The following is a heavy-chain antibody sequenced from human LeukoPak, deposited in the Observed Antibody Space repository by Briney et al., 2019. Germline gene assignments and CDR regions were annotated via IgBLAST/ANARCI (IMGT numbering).Heavy chain of an antibody. Sequence: SETLSLTCTVSGDSINSSPYYWGWIRQPPGKGLEWIGTIYYSGSTYYNPSLKSRVTISVDRSKNQFSLKVSSVTAADTAVYYCARAGVADYDYVWGSYYFDLWGRGTLVTVSS. D-gene: IGHD3-16*01. CDR1: GDSINSSPYY. J-gene: IGHJ2*01. CDR3: ARAGVADYDYVWGSYYFDL. V-gene: IGHV4-39*07. CDR2: IYYSGST.